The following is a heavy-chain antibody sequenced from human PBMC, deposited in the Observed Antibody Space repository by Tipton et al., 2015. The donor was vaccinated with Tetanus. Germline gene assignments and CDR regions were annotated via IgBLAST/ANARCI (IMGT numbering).Heavy chain of an antibody. Sequence: TLSLTCAVYGGSFSGYYCTWIRQSPGKGLEWIGEIHPSGIVSYTPSLKSRVAILLDTSKNQFSLKLTSVTAADTAIYYCARRNYPYYFDYWGQGILVTVSS. J-gene: IGHJ4*02. V-gene: IGHV4-34*01. CDR2: IHPSGIV. CDR1: GGSFSGYY. CDR3: ARRNYPYYFDY. D-gene: IGHD5-24*01.